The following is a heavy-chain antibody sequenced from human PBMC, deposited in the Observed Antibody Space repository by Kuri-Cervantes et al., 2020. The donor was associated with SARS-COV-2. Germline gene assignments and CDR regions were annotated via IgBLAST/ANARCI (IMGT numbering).Heavy chain of an antibody. Sequence: GESLKISCAASGFTFSSHSMNWVRQAPGKGLEWTSYISSRSRTIYYADSVKGRFTISRDNAKNSLYLQMNSLRDEDTAVYYCASLPGIGAAVAGGNDYWGQGTLVTVSS. J-gene: IGHJ4*02. CDR3: ASLPGIGAAVAGGNDY. CDR1: GFTFSSHS. D-gene: IGHD6-19*01. V-gene: IGHV3-48*02. CDR2: ISSRSRTI.